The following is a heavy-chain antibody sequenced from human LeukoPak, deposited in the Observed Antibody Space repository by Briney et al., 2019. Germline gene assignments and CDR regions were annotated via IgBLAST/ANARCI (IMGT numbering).Heavy chain of an antibody. CDR3: AKDRRWELHGAFDI. V-gene: IGHV3-9*01. CDR2: ISWNSGSI. Sequence: GGSLRLSCAASGFTFDDYAMHWVRQAPGKGLEWVLGISWNSGSIGYADSVKGRFTISRDNAKNSLYLQMNSLRAEDTALYYCAKDRRWELHGAFDIWGQGTMVTVSS. J-gene: IGHJ3*02. CDR1: GFTFDDYA. D-gene: IGHD1-26*01.